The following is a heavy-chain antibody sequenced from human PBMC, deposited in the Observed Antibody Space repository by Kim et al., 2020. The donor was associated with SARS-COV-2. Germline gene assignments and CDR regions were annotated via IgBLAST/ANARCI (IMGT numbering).Heavy chain of an antibody. Sequence: SETLSLTCTVSGGSISSGGYYWSWIRQHPGKGLEWIGYIYYSGSTYYNPSLKSRVTISVDTSKNQFSLKLSSVTAADTAVYYCATRAYSYGLYGMDVWGQGTTVTVSS. CDR2: IYYSGST. J-gene: IGHJ6*02. CDR3: ATRAYSYGLYGMDV. CDR1: GGSISSGGYY. V-gene: IGHV4-31*03. D-gene: IGHD5-18*01.